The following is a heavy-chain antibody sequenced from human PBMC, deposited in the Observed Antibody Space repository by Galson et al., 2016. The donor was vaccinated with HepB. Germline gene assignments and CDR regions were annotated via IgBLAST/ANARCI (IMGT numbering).Heavy chain of an antibody. Sequence: SLRLSCAASGFTFSSYAMHWVRQAPGKGLEWVAVISYDGSNKYYADSVKGRFTISRDNSKNTLYLQMNSLRAEDTAVYYCARGVSGRVRGVISRLYYFDYWGQGTLVTVSS. J-gene: IGHJ4*02. CDR1: GFTFSSYA. V-gene: IGHV3-30-3*01. D-gene: IGHD3-10*01. CDR2: ISYDGSNK. CDR3: ARGVSGRVRGVISRLYYFDY.